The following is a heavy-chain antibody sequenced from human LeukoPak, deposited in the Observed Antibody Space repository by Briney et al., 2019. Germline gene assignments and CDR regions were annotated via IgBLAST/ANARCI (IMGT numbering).Heavy chain of an antibody. D-gene: IGHD3-9*01. J-gene: IGHJ5*02. CDR2: IYYSGST. CDR3: ARGPYYDILTGYSP. Sequence: SETLSLTCTVSGGSISSYYWSWIRQSPGKGLEWIGYIYYSGSTNYNPSLKSRVTISVDTSKNQFSLKLSSVTAADTAVYYCARGPYYDILTGYSPWGQGTLVTVSS. V-gene: IGHV4-59*01. CDR1: GGSISSYY.